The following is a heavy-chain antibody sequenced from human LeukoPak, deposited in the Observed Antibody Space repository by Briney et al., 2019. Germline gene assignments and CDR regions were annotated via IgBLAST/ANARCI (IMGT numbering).Heavy chain of an antibody. V-gene: IGHV4-34*01. CDR2: INHSGST. CDR1: GGSFSGYY. Sequence: SETLSLTCAVYGGSFSGYYWSWIRQPPGKGLEWIGEINHSGSTNYNPSLKSRVTISVDTSKNQFSLKLTSVTAADTAVYYCASASQWLVWDDWGQGTLVTVSS. CDR3: ASASQWLVWDD. J-gene: IGHJ4*02. D-gene: IGHD6-19*01.